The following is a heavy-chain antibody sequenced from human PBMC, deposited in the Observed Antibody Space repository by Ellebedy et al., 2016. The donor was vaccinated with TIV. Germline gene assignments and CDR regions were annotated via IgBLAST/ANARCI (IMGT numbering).Heavy chain of an antibody. CDR3: VKIVSGGASFDP. V-gene: IGHV4-59*02. Sequence: MPSETLSLTCTASGASVSSYFWSWIRQSPGKGLEWIGYITPSGSTNYNPSLKSRVTMSRDPSKNSLSLHLASVTATDTAIYYCVKIVSGGASFDPWGQGILVTVSS. J-gene: IGHJ5*02. D-gene: IGHD3-16*01. CDR2: ITPSGST. CDR1: GASVSSYF.